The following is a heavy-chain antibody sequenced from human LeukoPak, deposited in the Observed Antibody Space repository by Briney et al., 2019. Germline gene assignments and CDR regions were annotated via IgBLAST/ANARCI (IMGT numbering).Heavy chain of an antibody. CDR3: ARDQSAVGAAYDY. D-gene: IGHD2-15*01. V-gene: IGHV4-59*01. Sequence: SETLSLTCTVSGGSISSYYWSWIRQPPGKGLEWIGYIYYSGSTNYNPSLRGRVTISADTSKNQFSLTLNSVTAADTAVYYCARDQSAVGAAYDYWGQGTLVTVSS. CDR1: GGSISSYY. CDR2: IYYSGST. J-gene: IGHJ4*02.